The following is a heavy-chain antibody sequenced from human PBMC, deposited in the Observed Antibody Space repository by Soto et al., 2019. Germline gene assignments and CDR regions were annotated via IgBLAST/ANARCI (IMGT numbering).Heavy chain of an antibody. CDR2: IAHDGHT. Sequence: SETLSRTCDVSVGSITTSFLWTLVRPFAGRGLEWIGEIAHDGHTNYNPSLSGRVTTSVDISNSQFSVNVASVNAAGTAVYFCAGGRDHDYWGQGTLVTVSS. J-gene: IGHJ4*02. CDR3: AGGRDHDY. V-gene: IGHV4-4*02. CDR1: VGSITTSFL.